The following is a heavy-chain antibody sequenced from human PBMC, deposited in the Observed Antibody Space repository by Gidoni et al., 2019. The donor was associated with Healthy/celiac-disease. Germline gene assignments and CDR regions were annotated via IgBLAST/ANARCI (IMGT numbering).Heavy chain of an antibody. CDR2: IYYSGST. CDR3: ARGSKWLLD. V-gene: IGHV4-59*01. J-gene: IGHJ3*01. Sequence: QVQLQESGPGLVKPSETLSLTCTVSGGSISSYYWSWIRQPPGKGLEWIGYIYYSGSTNYNPSLKSRVTISVDTSKNQFSLKLSSVTAADTAVYYCARGSKWLLDWGQGTMVTVSS. CDR1: GGSISSYY. D-gene: IGHD3-22*01.